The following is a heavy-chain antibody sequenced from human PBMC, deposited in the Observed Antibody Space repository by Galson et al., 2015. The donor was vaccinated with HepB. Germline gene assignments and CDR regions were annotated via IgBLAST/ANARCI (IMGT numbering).Heavy chain of an antibody. V-gene: IGHV4-59*01. Sequence: ETLSLTCTVSGDSISSYYWSWIRQPPGKGLEWIGYIYYSGSTNYNPSLKSRVTISVDTSKNQFSLKLSSLTAADTAMYYCARDRGSKYGMDVWGRGTTVTVSS. CDR3: ARDRGSKYGMDV. CDR1: GDSISSYY. J-gene: IGHJ6*02. D-gene: IGHD3-16*01. CDR2: IYYSGST.